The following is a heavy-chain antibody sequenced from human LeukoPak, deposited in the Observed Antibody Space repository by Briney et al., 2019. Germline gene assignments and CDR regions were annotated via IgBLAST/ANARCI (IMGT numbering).Heavy chain of an antibody. CDR1: GASISSYY. Sequence: SDTLSLTCTVSGASISSYYWSWVRQPPGKGLEWIGEINHSGSTNYNPSLKSRVTISVNTSKNQFSLKLSSVTAADTAVYYCARPVSGSSFDAFDIWGQGTMVTVSS. CDR3: ARPVSGSSFDAFDI. CDR2: INHSGST. J-gene: IGHJ3*02. D-gene: IGHD1-26*01. V-gene: IGHV4-34*01.